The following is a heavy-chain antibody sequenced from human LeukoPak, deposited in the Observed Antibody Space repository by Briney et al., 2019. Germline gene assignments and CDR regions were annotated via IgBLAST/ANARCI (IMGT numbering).Heavy chain of an antibody. CDR1: GYTFTSYY. J-gene: IGHJ5*02. D-gene: IGHD4-17*01. V-gene: IGHV1-46*01. CDR2: INPSGGST. Sequence: ASVKVSCKASGYTFTSYYMHWVRQAPGQGLEWMGIINPSGGSTSCAHKFQGRVTLTRDTSISTAYMELSRLRSDDTAVYYCAATVTDNWFDPWGQGTLVTVSS. CDR3: AATVTDNWFDP.